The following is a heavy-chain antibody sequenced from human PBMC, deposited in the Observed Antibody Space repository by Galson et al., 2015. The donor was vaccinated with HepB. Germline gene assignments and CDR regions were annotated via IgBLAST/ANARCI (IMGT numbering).Heavy chain of an antibody. CDR2: INSDGSST. CDR3: ARGVAARDFDY. J-gene: IGHJ4*02. D-gene: IGHD6-6*01. Sequence: SLRLSCAASGFTFSSYWMHWVRQAPGKGLVWVSRINSDGSSTSYADSVKGRFTISRDNAKNTLYLQMNSLRAEDTAVYYCARGVAARDFDYWGQGTLVTVSS. V-gene: IGHV3-74*01. CDR1: GFTFSSYW.